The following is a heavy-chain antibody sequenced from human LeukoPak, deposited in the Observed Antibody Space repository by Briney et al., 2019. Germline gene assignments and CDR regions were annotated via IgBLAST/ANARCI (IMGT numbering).Heavy chain of an antibody. J-gene: IGHJ3*02. CDR1: GFTVSSYE. CDR2: ISNSVDTT. D-gene: IGHD3-16*02. Sequence: GGSLRLSCAASGFTVSSYEMSWVRQAPGKGLEWVSYISNSVDTTYYANSVKGRFTISRDNAKNSLYLQMNSLRAEDTAVYYCVRDGSLSGDKMEIWGQGTRVTVSS. V-gene: IGHV3-48*03. CDR3: VRDGSLSGDKMEI.